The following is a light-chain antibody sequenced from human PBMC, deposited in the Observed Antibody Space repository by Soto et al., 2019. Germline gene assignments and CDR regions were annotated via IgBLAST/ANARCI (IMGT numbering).Light chain of an antibody. CDR2: STN. V-gene: IGLV8-61*01. CDR3: VRYMGSGSWV. CDR1: SGSVSTSYY. J-gene: IGLJ3*02. Sequence: QTVVTQEPSFSVSPGGTVTLTCGLSSGSVSTSYYPSWYQQTPGQAPRTLIYSTNTRSSGVPDRFSGSILGNKAALTITGAQADDESDYYCVRYMGSGSWVFGGGTKLTVL.